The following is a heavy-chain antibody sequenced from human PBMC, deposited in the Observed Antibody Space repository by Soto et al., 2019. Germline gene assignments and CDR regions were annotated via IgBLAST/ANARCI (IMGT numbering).Heavy chain of an antibody. CDR1: GGSISSGGYY. CDR3: ARGWGGYFQH. V-gene: IGHV4-31*03. J-gene: IGHJ1*01. D-gene: IGHD7-27*01. CDR2: IYYSAST. Sequence: PSETLSLTCTVSGGSISSGGYYWSWIRQHPGKGLEWIGYIYYSASTYYNPSLKSRVTISVDTSKNQFSLKLSSVTAADTAVYYCARGWGGYFQHWGQGTLVTVSS.